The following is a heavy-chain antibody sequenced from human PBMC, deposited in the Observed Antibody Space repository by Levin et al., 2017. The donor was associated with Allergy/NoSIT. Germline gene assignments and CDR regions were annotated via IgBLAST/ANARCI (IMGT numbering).Heavy chain of an antibody. CDR3: ATHPLYYYDSSGDPTTKFFDY. CDR2: FDPEDGET. CDR1: GYTLTELS. Sequence: GASVKVSCKVSGYTLTELSMHWVRQAPGKGLEWMGGFDPEDGETIYAQKFQGRVTMTEDTSTDTAYMELSSLRSEDTAVYYCATHPLYYYDSSGDPTTKFFDYWGQGTLVTVS. V-gene: IGHV1-24*01. D-gene: IGHD3-22*01. J-gene: IGHJ4*02.